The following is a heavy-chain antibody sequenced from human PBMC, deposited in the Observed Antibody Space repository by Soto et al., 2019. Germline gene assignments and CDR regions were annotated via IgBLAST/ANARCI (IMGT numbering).Heavy chain of an antibody. Sequence: SETLSLTCTVSGGSISSYYWSWIRQPPGKGLEWIGYIYYSGSTNYNPSLKSRVTISVDTSKNQFSLKLSSVTAADTAVYYCAREEMAKIFDYWGQGTLVTVSS. CDR1: GGSISSYY. D-gene: IGHD5-12*01. J-gene: IGHJ4*02. CDR3: AREEMAKIFDY. CDR2: IYYSGST. V-gene: IGHV4-59*01.